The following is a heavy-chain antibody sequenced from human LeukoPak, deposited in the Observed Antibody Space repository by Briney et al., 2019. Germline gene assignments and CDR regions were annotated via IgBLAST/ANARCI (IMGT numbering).Heavy chain of an antibody. CDR2: IAYDGSRA. V-gene: IGHV3-33*08. CDR3: TRYNNDHFDY. D-gene: IGHD1-14*01. J-gene: IGHJ4*02. CDR1: GFTFSSYA. Sequence: GGSLRLSCEASGFTFSSYAMSWVRQAPGKGLEWVAVIAYDGSRAFYADSVKGRFTISRDNSKNTMSVQMDDLRAEDTAVYYCTRYNNDHFDYWGQGTLVTVSS.